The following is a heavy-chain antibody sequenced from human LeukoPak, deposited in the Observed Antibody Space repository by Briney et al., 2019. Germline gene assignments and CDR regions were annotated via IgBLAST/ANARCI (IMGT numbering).Heavy chain of an antibody. CDR2: IKQDGSEK. CDR3: ARDKIVGATLFDY. Sequence: GGSLRLSWGAAGFSFTTYWMAWVRQAPGKGLEWVANIKQDGSEKYYVDSVKGRSTISRDNAKNLLYLQMDSLRDEDAAVYYCARDKIVGATLFDYWGQGTLVTVSS. J-gene: IGHJ4*02. D-gene: IGHD1-26*01. CDR1: GFSFTTYW. V-gene: IGHV3-7*01.